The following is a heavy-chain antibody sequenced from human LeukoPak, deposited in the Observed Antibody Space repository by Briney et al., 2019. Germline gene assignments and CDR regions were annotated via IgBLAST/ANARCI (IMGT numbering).Heavy chain of an antibody. D-gene: IGHD2-21*01. CDR2: ISFAGSHK. J-gene: IGHJ4*02. CDR1: GFTLSSYG. CDR3: VSPDAGGDCNGRPFDC. V-gene: IGHV3-30*03. Sequence: GGSLRLSCAASGFTLSSYGVHWVRQAPGKGLEWLAVISFAGSHKFYADSVKGRFTISRDNSKNTLFLEMNSLRAADTAVYYCVSPDAGGDCNGRPFDCGGQGTLVTVSS.